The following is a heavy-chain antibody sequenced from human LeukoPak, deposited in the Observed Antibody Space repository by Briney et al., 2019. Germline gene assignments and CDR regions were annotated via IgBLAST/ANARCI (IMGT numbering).Heavy chain of an antibody. D-gene: IGHD3-10*01. Sequence: GGSLRLSCAASGFTFSSYEMNWVPQAPGKGLKWLSYISTSGTTIYYADSVKGRFTISRDNAKNSLYLKMNSLRAEDTAVYYRARCSINYYVSGSYLTYFDYWGQGTLVTVSS. V-gene: IGHV3-48*03. CDR2: ISTSGTTI. CDR3: ARCSINYYVSGSYLTYFDY. J-gene: IGHJ4*02. CDR1: GFTFSSYE.